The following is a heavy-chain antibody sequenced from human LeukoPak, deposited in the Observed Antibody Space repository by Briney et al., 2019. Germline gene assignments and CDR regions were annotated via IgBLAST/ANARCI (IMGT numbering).Heavy chain of an antibody. CDR2: IYYRGDT. V-gene: IGHV4-59*01. CDR1: GGSISSGY. CDR3: ARAYRDSSGHYTWFDP. D-gene: IGHD3-22*01. J-gene: IGHJ5*02. Sequence: PSETLSLTCTISGGSISSGYWSWIRQPPGKGLEWIGYIYYRGDTNYNPSLRTRITISVDTSKNQFSLKLSAVTAADTAVYFCARAYRDSSGHYTWFDPWSQGTLVTVSS.